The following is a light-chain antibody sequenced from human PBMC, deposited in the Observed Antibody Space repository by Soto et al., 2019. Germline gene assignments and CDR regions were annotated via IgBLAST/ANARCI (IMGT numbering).Light chain of an antibody. Sequence: DIQMTQSPSSVSASVGDIVTITCRASQGVSTWLAWYQQKPGKAPNLLIYTASSLQSGVPSRFSGSGSGTDFTLTINGLQPEDFATYYCQQAASFPITFGQGTRLENK. CDR2: TAS. V-gene: IGKV1-12*01. J-gene: IGKJ5*01. CDR1: QGVSTW. CDR3: QQAASFPIT.